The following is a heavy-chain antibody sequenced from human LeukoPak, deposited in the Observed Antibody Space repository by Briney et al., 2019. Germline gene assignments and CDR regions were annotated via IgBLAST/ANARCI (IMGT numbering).Heavy chain of an antibody. CDR3: ARASYSYDINGWVPFDY. CDR1: GGSIGTSHYY. V-gene: IGHV4-61*02. J-gene: IGHJ4*02. D-gene: IGHD3-22*01. CDR2: IYTSGST. Sequence: SETLSLTCTVSGGSIGTSHYYWGWLRQPPGKGLEWIGRIYTSGSTNYNPSLKSRVTISGDTSKNQFSLRLSFVTAADTAVYYCARASYSYDINGWVPFDYWGQGTLVTVSS.